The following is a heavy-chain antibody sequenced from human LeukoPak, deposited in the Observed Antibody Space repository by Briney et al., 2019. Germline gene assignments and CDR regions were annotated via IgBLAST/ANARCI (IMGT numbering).Heavy chain of an antibody. CDR2: IVPIFGTP. V-gene: IGHV1-69*13. CDR1: GGTFITYA. J-gene: IGHJ4*02. CDR3: TTSTGYYYVPGY. D-gene: IGHD3-22*01. Sequence: SVKVSCKSSGGTFITYAISWVRQAPGQGLEWMGGIVPIFGTPNYAQSFQGRLTITADESTSTAYMELSSMRSEDTAMYYCTTSTGYYYVPGYWGQGTLVTVSS.